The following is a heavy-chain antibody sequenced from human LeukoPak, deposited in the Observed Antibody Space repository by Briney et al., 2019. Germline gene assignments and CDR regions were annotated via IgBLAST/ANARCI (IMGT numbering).Heavy chain of an antibody. D-gene: IGHD5-18*01. CDR2: INPNSGGT. J-gene: IGHJ4*02. Sequence: ASVKVSCKASGYTFTGYYMHWVRQAPGQGLEWMGWINPNSGGTNYAQKFQGRVTMTRDTSVSTAYMELSRLRSDDTAVYYCARSVDTAMVQYFDYWGQGTLVTVSS. CDR1: GYTFTGYY. CDR3: ARSVDTAMVQYFDY. V-gene: IGHV1-2*02.